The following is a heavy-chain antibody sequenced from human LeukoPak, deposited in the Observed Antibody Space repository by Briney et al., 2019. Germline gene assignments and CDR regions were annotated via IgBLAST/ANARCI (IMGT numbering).Heavy chain of an antibody. D-gene: IGHD6-6*01. Sequence: GGSLRLSCAASGFSFRSYSMNWVRQAPGKGLEWVSFISNSSSTYIYYADSMKGRFTISRDNAKNSLFLQMNSLRGEDTAVYYCARIPYSSSLTDAFDIWGQGTMVTVYS. CDR3: ARIPYSSSLTDAFDI. CDR2: ISNSSSTYI. J-gene: IGHJ3*02. CDR1: GFSFRSYS. V-gene: IGHV3-21*01.